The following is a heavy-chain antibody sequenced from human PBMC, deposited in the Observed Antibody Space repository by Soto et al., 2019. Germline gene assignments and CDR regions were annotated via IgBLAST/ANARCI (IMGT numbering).Heavy chain of an antibody. J-gene: IGHJ3*02. CDR3: ARVRDIVVVVAARGGGSTFDI. D-gene: IGHD2-15*01. CDR1: GYTFTSYG. V-gene: IGHV1-18*01. CDR2: ISAYNGNT. Sequence: ASVKVSCKASGYTFTSYGISWVRQAPGQGLEWMGWISAYNGNTNYAQKLQGRVTMTTDTSTSTAYMELRSLRSDDTAVYYCARVRDIVVVVAARGGGSTFDIWGQGTMVTVSS.